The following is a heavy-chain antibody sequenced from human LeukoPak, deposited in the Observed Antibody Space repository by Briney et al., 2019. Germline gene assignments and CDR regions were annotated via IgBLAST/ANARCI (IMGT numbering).Heavy chain of an antibody. CDR1: GGSISPYY. CDR3: ARIMQTPWGMDV. D-gene: IGHD4-23*01. V-gene: IGHV4-59*01. J-gene: IGHJ6*02. Sequence: ESSETLSLTCTVSGGSISPYYWSWIRQPPGKGLEYIGYIYYSGTTDYNPSLKSRVTISVDTSKNQFSLKVTSVGAADTAVYYCARIMQTPWGMDVWGQGTTVTVSS. CDR2: IYYSGTT.